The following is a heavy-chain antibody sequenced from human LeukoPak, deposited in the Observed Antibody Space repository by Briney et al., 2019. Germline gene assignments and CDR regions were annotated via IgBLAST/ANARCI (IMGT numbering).Heavy chain of an antibody. D-gene: IGHD6-19*01. V-gene: IGHV1-18*01. J-gene: IGHJ4*02. CDR2: ISAYNGNT. Sequence: ASVKVSFKASGYTFTSYGISWVRQAPGQGLEWMGWISAYNGNTNYAQKLQGRVTMTTDTSTSTAYMELRSLRSDDTAVYYCAREELPPGMAEAYYLDYWGQGTLVTVSS. CDR1: GYTFTSYG. CDR3: AREELPPGMAEAYYLDY.